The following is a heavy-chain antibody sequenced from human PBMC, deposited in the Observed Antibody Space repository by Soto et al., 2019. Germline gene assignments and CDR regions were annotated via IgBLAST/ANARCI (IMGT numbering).Heavy chain of an antibody. CDR2: ISYDGSNK. D-gene: IGHD1-26*01. CDR1: GFTFSSYA. J-gene: IGHJ3*02. CDR3: ARDPDRGSYYVGAFDI. Sequence: QVQLVESGGGVVQPGRSLRLSCAASGFTFSSYAMHWVRQAPGKGLEWVAVISYDGSNKYYADSVKGRFTISRDNSKNTLYLQMNSLRAEDTAVYYCARDPDRGSYYVGAFDIWGQGTMVTVSS. V-gene: IGHV3-30-3*01.